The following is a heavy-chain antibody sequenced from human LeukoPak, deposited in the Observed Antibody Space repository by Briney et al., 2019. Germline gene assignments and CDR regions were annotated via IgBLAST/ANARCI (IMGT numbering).Heavy chain of an antibody. CDR2: INHSGST. CDR1: GGSFSGYY. V-gene: IGHV4-34*01. Sequence: PSETLSLTCAVYGGSFSGYYRSWIRQPPGKGLEWIGEINHSGSTNYNPSLKSRVTISVDTSKNQFSPKLSSVTAADTAVYYCARGNMTTVSNFDYWGQGTLVTVSS. CDR3: ARGNMTTVSNFDY. J-gene: IGHJ4*02. D-gene: IGHD4-17*01.